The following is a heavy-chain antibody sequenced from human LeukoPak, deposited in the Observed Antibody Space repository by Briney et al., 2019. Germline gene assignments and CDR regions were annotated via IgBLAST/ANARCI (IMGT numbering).Heavy chain of an antibody. V-gene: IGHV1-69*13. Sequence: ASVKVSCKASGGTFSSYAISWVRQAPGQGLEWMGGIIPIFGTANYAQKFQGRVTITADESTSTAYMELSSLRSEDTAVYYCARVMASGSYYPFDYWGQGTLVTVSS. CDR1: GGTFSSYA. D-gene: IGHD1-26*01. J-gene: IGHJ4*02. CDR3: ARVMASGSYYPFDY. CDR2: IIPIFGTA.